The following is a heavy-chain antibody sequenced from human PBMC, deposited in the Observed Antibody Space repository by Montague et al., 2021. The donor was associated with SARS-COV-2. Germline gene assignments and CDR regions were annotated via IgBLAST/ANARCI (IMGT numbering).Heavy chain of an antibody. V-gene: IGHV3-30*04. D-gene: IGHD6-13*01. CDR3: EKEQYSSSWSDFDY. J-gene: IGHJ4*02. Sequence: SLRLSCAASGFTFSTYPMHWVRQAPGKGLEWLVVISYDGSKKDYADSVKGRFTISRDNSENMLYLQMNSLRAEDTAVYYCEKEQYSSSWSDFDYWGQGTVVDVSS. CDR1: GFTFSTYP. CDR2: ISYDGSKK.